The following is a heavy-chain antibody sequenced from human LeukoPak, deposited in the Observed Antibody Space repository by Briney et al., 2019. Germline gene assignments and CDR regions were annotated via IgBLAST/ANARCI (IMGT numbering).Heavy chain of an antibody. CDR2: ISGSGGST. Sequence: GGALRLSCAASGFTFSSYAMSWVREAPGKGLEWVSDISGSGGSTYYADSVKGRFTISRDNSKNTLYLQMNSLRAEDTAVYYCAKAYGDYAYYYYGMDVWGQGTTVTVSS. V-gene: IGHV3-23*01. D-gene: IGHD4-17*01. J-gene: IGHJ6*02. CDR1: GFTFSSYA. CDR3: AKAYGDYAYYYYGMDV.